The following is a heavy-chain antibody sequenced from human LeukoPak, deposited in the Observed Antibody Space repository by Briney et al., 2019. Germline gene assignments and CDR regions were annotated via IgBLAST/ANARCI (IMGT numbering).Heavy chain of an antibody. CDR1: GGSFSGYY. D-gene: IGHD2-2*02. CDR3: ARRLAPPRYCSSTSCYKALPPYYMDV. Sequence: SETLSLTCAVYGGSFSGYYWSWIRQPPGKGLEWIGEINHSGSTNYNPSLKSRVTISVDTSKNQFSLKLSSVTAADTAVYYCARRLAPPRYCSSTSCYKALPPYYMDVWGKGTTVTVSS. V-gene: IGHV4-34*01. J-gene: IGHJ6*03. CDR2: INHSGST.